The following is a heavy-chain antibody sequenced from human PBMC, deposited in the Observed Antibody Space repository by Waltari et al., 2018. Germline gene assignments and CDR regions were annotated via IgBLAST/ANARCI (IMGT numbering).Heavy chain of an antibody. Sequence: QVHLVQSGAEVKNPGSSVKVSCKASGDTLSRFAFSWVRQAPGQGPEWMGTIIPVIRIPTYAQKLQGRITISADESTNTVYMELTSLKSENTALYYCARLASATTGNNFWSGPFDLWGQGTLVTVSS. J-gene: IGHJ4*02. CDR1: GDTLSRFA. CDR3: ARLASATTGNNFWSGPFDL. CDR2: IIPVIRIP. V-gene: IGHV1-69*04. D-gene: IGHD3-3*01.